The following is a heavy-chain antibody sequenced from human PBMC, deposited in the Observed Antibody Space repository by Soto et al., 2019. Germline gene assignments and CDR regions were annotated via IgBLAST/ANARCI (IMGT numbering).Heavy chain of an antibody. CDR2: IIPILGIA. CDR1: GGTFSSYT. Sequence: ASVKVSCKASGGTFSSYTISWVRQAPGQGLEWMGRIIPILGIANYAQKFQGRVTITADKSTSTAYMELSSLRSEDTAVYYCARAPGYCSGGSCYTLDYWGQGTLVTVSS. V-gene: IGHV1-69*02. J-gene: IGHJ4*02. D-gene: IGHD2-15*01. CDR3: ARAPGYCSGGSCYTLDY.